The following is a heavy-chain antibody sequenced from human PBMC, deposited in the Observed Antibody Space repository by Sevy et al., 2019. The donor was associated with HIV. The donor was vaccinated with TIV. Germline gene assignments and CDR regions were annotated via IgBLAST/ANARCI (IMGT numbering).Heavy chain of an antibody. Sequence: ASVKVSCKASGYTFSSYGISWVRQAPGQGLEWMGWISDYNGYTNYAHKFQGRVTMSTETSTRTAYMELRSLRSDDTVVYFCASEGYYYRSGTYRPPNYYGMDVWGLGTAVSVSS. D-gene: IGHD3-10*01. CDR3: ASEGYYYRSGTYRPPNYYGMDV. CDR1: GYTFSSYG. V-gene: IGHV1-18*01. CDR2: ISDYNGYT. J-gene: IGHJ6*01.